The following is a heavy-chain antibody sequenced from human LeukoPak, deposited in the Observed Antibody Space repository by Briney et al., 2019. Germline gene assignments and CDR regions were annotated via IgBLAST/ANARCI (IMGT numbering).Heavy chain of an antibody. CDR2: ISGSGGST. CDR3: AKSDSSGYYGDY. CDR1: GFTFSSYA. V-gene: IGHV3-23*01. Sequence: SGGSLRLSCAASGFTFSSYAMSWVRQAPGKGLEWVSAISGSGGSTYYADSVKGRFTISRDNSKNTLYLQMNSLRAEDTAVYYCAKSDSSGYYGDYWGQGTQVTVSS. J-gene: IGHJ4*02. D-gene: IGHD3-22*01.